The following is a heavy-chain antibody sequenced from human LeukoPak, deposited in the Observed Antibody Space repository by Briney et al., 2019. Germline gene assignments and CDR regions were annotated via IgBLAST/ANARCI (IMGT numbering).Heavy chain of an antibody. CDR3: ARGEWSSSPFDS. J-gene: IGHJ4*02. Sequence: GGSLRLPCAASGFTFSSYTMNWVRQAPGKGLEWVSFISTSSNYIYYADSVKGRFTISRDNAKNSLYLQMNSLRAEDTAVYYCARGEWSSSPFDSWGQGTLVTVSS. D-gene: IGHD6-6*01. CDR2: ISTSSNYI. V-gene: IGHV3-21*01. CDR1: GFTFSSYT.